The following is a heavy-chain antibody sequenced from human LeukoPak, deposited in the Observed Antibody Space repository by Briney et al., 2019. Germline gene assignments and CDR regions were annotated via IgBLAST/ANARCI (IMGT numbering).Heavy chain of an antibody. D-gene: IGHD4-23*01. CDR2: ISYDGSNK. Sequence: PGRSLRLSCAASGFTFSSYAIHWVRQAPGKGLEWVAVISYDGSNKYYADSVKGRFTISRDNSKNTLYLQMNSLRADDTAVYYCARDRSMGGGNSLYYYGMGVWGQGTTVTVSS. CDR1: GFTFSSYA. CDR3: ARDRSMGGGNSLYYYGMGV. V-gene: IGHV3-30-3*01. J-gene: IGHJ6*02.